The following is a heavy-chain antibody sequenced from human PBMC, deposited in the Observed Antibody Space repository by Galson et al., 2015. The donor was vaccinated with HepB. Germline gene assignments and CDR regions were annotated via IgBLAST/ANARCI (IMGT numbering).Heavy chain of an antibody. D-gene: IGHD3-16*01. CDR1: GFSFXSYT. Sequence: SLRLSXXXSGFSFXSYTMGWVRQAPGKGLEXVSDVTSESFVTYYADYVKGRFTVSRDNSKNTLYLQMNSLRVDDTAVYYCAKDMTHGEGALYFDYWGHGTLVTVSS. CDR2: VTSESFVT. CDR3: AKDMTHGEGALYFDY. J-gene: IGHJ4*03. V-gene: IGHV3-23*01.